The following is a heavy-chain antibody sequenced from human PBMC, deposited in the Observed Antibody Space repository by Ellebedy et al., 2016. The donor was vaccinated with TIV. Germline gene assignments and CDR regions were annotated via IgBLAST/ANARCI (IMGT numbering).Heavy chain of an antibody. CDR3: ARELSGSGIYHGMDV. D-gene: IGHD3-10*01. Sequence: PGGSLRLSCPPSGFTFTSYAMHWVRQATGYGLEWVSAIGTAGDPYYPGSVKGRFTISRENAKKSLYLQRNSLRAGDTAVYYCARELSGSGIYHGMDVWGQGTTVTVS. CDR1: GFTFTSYA. V-gene: IGHV3-13*05. CDR2: IGTAGDP. J-gene: IGHJ6*02.